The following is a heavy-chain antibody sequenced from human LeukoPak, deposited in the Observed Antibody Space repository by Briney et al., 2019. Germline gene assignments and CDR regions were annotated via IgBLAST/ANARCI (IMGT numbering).Heavy chain of an antibody. J-gene: IGHJ3*02. CDR1: GFTFSSYA. Sequence: GGSLRLSCAASGFTFSSYAMSWVRQAPGKGLEWVSAISGSGGSTYYADSVKGRFTISRDNSKNTLYLQMNSLRAEDTAVYYCAKNYNWNDDNQFSSPDAFDIWSQGTMVTVSS. V-gene: IGHV3-23*01. CDR3: AKNYNWNDDNQFSSPDAFDI. D-gene: IGHD1-20*01. CDR2: ISGSGGST.